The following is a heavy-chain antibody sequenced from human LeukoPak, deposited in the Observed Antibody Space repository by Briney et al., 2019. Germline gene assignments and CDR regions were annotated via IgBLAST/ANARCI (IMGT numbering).Heavy chain of an antibody. D-gene: IGHD3-22*01. CDR1: GGSISSSSYY. V-gene: IGHV4-39*01. Sequence: SETLSLTCTVSGGSISSSSYYWGWLRQPPGKGLEWIGSIYYSGSTYYNPSLKSRVTISVDTSKNQFSLKLSSVTAADTAVYYCARQGDSSGYYYFDYWGRGTLVTVSS. CDR2: IYYSGST. J-gene: IGHJ4*02. CDR3: ARQGDSSGYYYFDY.